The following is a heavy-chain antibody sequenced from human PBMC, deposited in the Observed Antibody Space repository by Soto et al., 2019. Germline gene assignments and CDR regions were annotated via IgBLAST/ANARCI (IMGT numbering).Heavy chain of an antibody. D-gene: IGHD2-2*01. CDR3: AKDRIVVVPAARDRFDP. CDR2: ISGSGGST. J-gene: IGHJ5*02. V-gene: IGHV3-23*01. Sequence: EVQLLESGGGLVQPGGSLRLSCAASGFTFSSYAMSWVRQAPGKGLEWVSAISGSGGSTYYADSVKGRFTISRDNSKNTLYLQMNSLRAEDTAVYYCAKDRIVVVPAARDRFDPWGQGTLVTVSS. CDR1: GFTFSSYA.